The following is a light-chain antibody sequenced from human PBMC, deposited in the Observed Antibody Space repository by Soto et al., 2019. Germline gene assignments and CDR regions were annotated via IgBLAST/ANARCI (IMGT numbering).Light chain of an antibody. Sequence: DIQMTQSPSSLSASVGDRVTITCRASQSISSYLNWYQQKPGKAPNPLIYAASSLQGGVPSRFSGSASGTDFTLAISSLQPEDFATYYCQQSCSTLWTFGQGTKVEIK. CDR1: QSISSY. CDR3: QQSCSTLWT. V-gene: IGKV1-39*01. CDR2: AAS. J-gene: IGKJ1*01.